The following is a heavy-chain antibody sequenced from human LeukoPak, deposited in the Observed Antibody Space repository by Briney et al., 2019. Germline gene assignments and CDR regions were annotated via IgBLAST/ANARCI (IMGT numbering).Heavy chain of an antibody. Sequence: SETLSLTCTVSGGSISGYYWSWIRQPPGKGLEWIGYIYYSGSTNYNPSLKSRVTISVDTSKNQFSLKLSSVTAADTAVYYCARGRDCSSTSCYTGVWFDPWGQGTLVTVSS. V-gene: IGHV4-59*01. J-gene: IGHJ5*02. CDR1: GGSISGYY. CDR3: ARGRDCSSTSCYTGVWFDP. CDR2: IYYSGST. D-gene: IGHD2-2*02.